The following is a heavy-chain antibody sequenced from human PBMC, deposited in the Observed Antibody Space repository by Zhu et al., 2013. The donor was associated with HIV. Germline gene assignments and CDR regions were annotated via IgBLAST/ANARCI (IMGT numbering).Heavy chain of an antibody. V-gene: IGHV1-46*02. CDR2: VNPRDVTT. CDR3: ARGGYCSGGSCYSNPFDI. Sequence: QVQLVQSGADVKRPGAAVRVSCKASGYTLNNYYMHWVRQAPGQGLEWMGVVNPRDVTTTLAEKFQDRLTLTSDTSTSTVYMELSSLRSEDTAVYYCARGGYCSGGSCYSNPFDIWGQGTMVTVSS. D-gene: IGHD2-15*01. J-gene: IGHJ3*02. CDR1: GYTLNNYY.